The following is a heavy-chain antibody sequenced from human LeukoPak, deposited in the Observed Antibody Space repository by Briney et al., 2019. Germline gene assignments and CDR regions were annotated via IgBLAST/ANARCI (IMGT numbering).Heavy chain of an antibody. V-gene: IGHV3-21*01. J-gene: IGHJ3*02. CDR2: ISSSFSYL. CDR1: GFTFSSHT. Sequence: PGESLRLSCAASGFTFSSHTMIWVRQAPGKGLEWVASISSSFSYLYYADSVKGRFTISRDNAKDSLYLQMNSLRAEDTAVYYCAKDRGSSGWFGAFDIWGQGTMVTVSS. D-gene: IGHD6-19*01. CDR3: AKDRGSSGWFGAFDI.